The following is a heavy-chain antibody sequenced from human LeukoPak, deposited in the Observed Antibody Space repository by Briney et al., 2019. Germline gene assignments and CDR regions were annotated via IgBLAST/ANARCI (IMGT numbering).Heavy chain of an antibody. Sequence: LPGGSLRLSCEASGFIFSGYSMHWVRQAPGKGLEYVSVISPEGTTTYYTNSVKGRFTISRGNSKNTLYLQMGSLRDEDTAMYYCAREQPAGSTDYWGQGTLVTVSS. V-gene: IGHV3-64*01. D-gene: IGHD2-2*01. CDR2: ISPEGTTT. CDR1: GFIFSGYS. CDR3: AREQPAGSTDY. J-gene: IGHJ4*02.